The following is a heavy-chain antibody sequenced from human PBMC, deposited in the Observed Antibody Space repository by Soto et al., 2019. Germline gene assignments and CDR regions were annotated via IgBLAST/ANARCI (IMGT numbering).Heavy chain of an antibody. CDR3: AKTSYDSSGYYYFGY. D-gene: IGHD3-22*01. J-gene: IGHJ4*02. CDR1: GFTFSSYG. Sequence: GGSLRLSCAASGFTFSSYGMHWVRQAPGKGLEWVAVISYDGSNKYYADSVKGRFTISRDNSKNTLYLQMNSLRAEDTAVYYCAKTSYDSSGYYYFGYWGQGTLVTVSS. V-gene: IGHV3-30*18. CDR2: ISYDGSNK.